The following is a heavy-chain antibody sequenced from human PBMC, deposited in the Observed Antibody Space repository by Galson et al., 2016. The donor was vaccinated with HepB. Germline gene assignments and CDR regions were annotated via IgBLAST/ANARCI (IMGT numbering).Heavy chain of an antibody. CDR1: GASVNSGGYL. CDR2: IYYTGRT. D-gene: IGHD3-10*01. J-gene: IGHJ4*02. Sequence: SETLSLTCSVSGASVNSGGYLWSWIRQPPGKGLQWIGYIYYTGRTNYNPSVKSRVSMSMDTSNNQFALKVTSVTVADTALYYCARARGRSFGEFPEAYFYFWGQGTLVSVSS. CDR3: ARARGRSFGEFPEAYFYF. V-gene: IGHV4-61*08.